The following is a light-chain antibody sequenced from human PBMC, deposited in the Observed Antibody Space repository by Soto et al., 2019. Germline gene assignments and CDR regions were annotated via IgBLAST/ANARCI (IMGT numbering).Light chain of an antibody. CDR1: HSLRPTY. CDR2: GAS. Sequence: EVVLTQAPDTLSLSPGETATLSCRASHSLRPTYVAWYQQKPGQAPRLLIYGASFRATDIPNRFSGRGSGTDFTLSISRLEPEDFAVYYCQQYVTSPRTFGQGTKLDI. V-gene: IGKV3-20*01. CDR3: QQYVTSPRT. J-gene: IGKJ1*01.